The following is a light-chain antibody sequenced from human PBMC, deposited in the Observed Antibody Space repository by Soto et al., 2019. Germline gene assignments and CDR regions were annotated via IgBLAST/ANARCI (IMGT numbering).Light chain of an antibody. CDR3: QSYDSSLSGYV. V-gene: IGLV1-40*01. Sequence: VVTQPPSVSGAPGQRVTISCTGSSSNIGAGYDVHWYQQLPGTAPKLLIYGNSNRPSGVPDRFSGSKSGTSASLAITGLQAEDEADYYCQSYDSSLSGYVFGTGTKLTVL. CDR2: GNS. J-gene: IGLJ1*01. CDR1: SSNIGAGYD.